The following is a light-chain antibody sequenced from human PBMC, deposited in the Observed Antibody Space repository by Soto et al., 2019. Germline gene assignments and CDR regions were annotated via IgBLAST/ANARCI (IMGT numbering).Light chain of an antibody. J-gene: IGKJ1*01. CDR3: QQYNNLTRT. CDR1: QSVRSN. Sequence: EIEMAQSPATLSVSPGERATLSGRPSQSVRSNLAWYPQKPGQAPRLLIYGASTRETGIPARFSGSGAGTECTRTISSLQSEDVTVYCCQQYNNLTRTFGQGTKVDIK. V-gene: IGKV3-15*01. CDR2: GAS.